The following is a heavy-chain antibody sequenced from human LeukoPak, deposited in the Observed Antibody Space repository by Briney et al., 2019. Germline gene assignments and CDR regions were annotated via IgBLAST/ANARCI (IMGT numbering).Heavy chain of an antibody. CDR1: GFTFSSYA. V-gene: IGHV3-23*01. CDR2: ISGSGGST. Sequence: PGGSLRLSCAASGFTFSSYAMSWVRQAPRKGLEWVSAISGSGGSTYYADSVKGRFTISRDNSKNTLYLQMNSLRAEDTAVYYCSSAYDAFDIWGQGTMVTVSS. CDR3: SSAYDAFDI. J-gene: IGHJ3*02. D-gene: IGHD3-10*01.